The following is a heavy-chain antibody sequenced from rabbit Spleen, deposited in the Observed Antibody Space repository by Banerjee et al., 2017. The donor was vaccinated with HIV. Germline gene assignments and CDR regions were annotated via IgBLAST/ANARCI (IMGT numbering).Heavy chain of an antibody. D-gene: IGHD4-1*01. Sequence: QEHLVESGGGLVQPGGSLTLSCKASGFDFSTYGVSWVRQAPGKGLEWIGYIDPVFGFTNYANSVKGRFTISKTSSTTVTLQMTSLTAADTATYFCARDLTDVIGWNFGWWGQGTLVTVS. CDR1: GFDFSTYG. V-gene: IGHV1S39*01. CDR3: ARDLTDVIGWNFGW. J-gene: IGHJ3*01. CDR2: IDPVFGFT.